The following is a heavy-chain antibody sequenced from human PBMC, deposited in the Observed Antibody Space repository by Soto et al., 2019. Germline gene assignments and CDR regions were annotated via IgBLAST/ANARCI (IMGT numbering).Heavy chain of an antibody. J-gene: IGHJ4*02. CDR2: IKQDGSEK. V-gene: IGHV3-7*01. Sequence: EVQLVESGGGLVQPGGCLRLSCAASGFTFSSYWMSWVRQAPGKGLEWVANIKQDGSEKYYVDSVKGRFTISRDNAKNSLYLQMNSLRAEDTAVYYCARGRGCSTGCHNFDYCGQGTLVTFSS. CDR1: GFTFSSYW. D-gene: IGHD2-2*01. CDR3: ARGRGCSTGCHNFDY.